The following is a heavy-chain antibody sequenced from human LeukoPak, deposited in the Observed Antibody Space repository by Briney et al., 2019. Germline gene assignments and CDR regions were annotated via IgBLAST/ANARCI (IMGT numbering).Heavy chain of an antibody. CDR3: ARDRYYDSSGYYQPDAFDI. D-gene: IGHD3-22*01. V-gene: IGHV3-21*01. J-gene: IGHJ3*02. Sequence: GGSLRLSCAASGFTFSSYSMNWVRQAPGKGLEWVSSVSSSGTYIYYADSLKGRFTISRDNAKNSLYLQMNSLRAEDTAVYYCARDRYYDSSGYYQPDAFDIWGQGTMVTVSS. CDR1: GFTFSSYS. CDR2: VSSSGTYI.